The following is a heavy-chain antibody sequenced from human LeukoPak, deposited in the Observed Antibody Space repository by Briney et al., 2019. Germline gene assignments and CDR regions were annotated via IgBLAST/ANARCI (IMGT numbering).Heavy chain of an antibody. CDR2: INPNSGGT. V-gene: IGHV1-2*06. D-gene: IGHD3-22*01. CDR1: GYTFTGYY. Sequence: ASVKVSCKASGYTFTGYYIHWVRQAPGQGLEWMGRINPNSGGTNYAQKFQGRVTMPRDTSISTAYMDLSRLRSGDTAVYYCAKDLDSIHWWGQGTLVTVSS. J-gene: IGHJ4*02. CDR3: AKDLDSIHW.